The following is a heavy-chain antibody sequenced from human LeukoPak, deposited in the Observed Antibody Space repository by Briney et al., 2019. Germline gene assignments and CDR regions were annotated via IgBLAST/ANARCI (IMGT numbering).Heavy chain of an antibody. CDR2: ISNNGGYT. CDR3: ARAPRFLEWLPRDYYYGMDV. CDR1: GFTFSSSA. J-gene: IGHJ6*02. D-gene: IGHD3-3*01. V-gene: IGHV3-23*01. Sequence: GGSLRLSCAASGFTFSSSAMSWVRQAPGKGLEWVSAISNNGGYTYYADSVKGRFTISRDNAKNSLYLQMNSLRDEDTAVYYCARAPRFLEWLPRDYYYGMDVWGQGTTVTVSS.